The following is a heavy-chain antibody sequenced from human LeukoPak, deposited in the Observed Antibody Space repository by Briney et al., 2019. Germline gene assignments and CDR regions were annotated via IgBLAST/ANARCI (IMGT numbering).Heavy chain of an antibody. V-gene: IGHV1-8*01. Sequence: ASVKVSCKASGYTFTSYDINGVGQASGQGGEGMGWRNQNNGNTDYAQKFQGRVTKNRNTSISTAYMELSSLRSEDTAVYYCASVPAFGGILWFGEGGNWFDLWGQGTLVTVSS. CDR1: GYTFTSYD. J-gene: IGHJ5*02. D-gene: IGHD3-10*01. CDR2: RNQNNGNT. CDR3: ASVPAFGGILWFGEGGNWFDL.